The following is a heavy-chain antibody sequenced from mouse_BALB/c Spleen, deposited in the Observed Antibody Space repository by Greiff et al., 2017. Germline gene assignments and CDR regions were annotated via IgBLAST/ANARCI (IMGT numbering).Heavy chain of an antibody. CDR1: GYTFTDYY. CDR2: IYPGSGNT. J-gene: IGHJ1*01. D-gene: IGHD5-5*01. CDR3: ASLPYWYFDV. Sequence: QVHVKQSGAELARPGASVKLSCKASGYTFTDYYINWVKQRTGQGLEWIGEIYPGSGNTYYNEKFKGKATLTADKSSSTAYMQLSSLTSEDSAVYFCASLPYWYFDVWGAGTTVTVSS. V-gene: IGHV1-77*01.